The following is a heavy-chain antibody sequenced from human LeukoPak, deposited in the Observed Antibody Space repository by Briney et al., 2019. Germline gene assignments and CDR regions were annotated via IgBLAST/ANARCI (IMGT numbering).Heavy chain of an antibody. Sequence: PGGSLRLSCAASGFTFSSYEMNWVRQAPGKGLEWVSYISSSSSTIYYADSVKGRFTISRDNAKNSLYLQMNSLRAEDTAVYYCARDFPRDIVVVVAATGAFDIWGQGTMVTVSS. CDR2: ISSSSSTI. D-gene: IGHD2-15*01. J-gene: IGHJ3*02. CDR3: ARDFPRDIVVVVAATGAFDI. V-gene: IGHV3-48*01. CDR1: GFTFSSYE.